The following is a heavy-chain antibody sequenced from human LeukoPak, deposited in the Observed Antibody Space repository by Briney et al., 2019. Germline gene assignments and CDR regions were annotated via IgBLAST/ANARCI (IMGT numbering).Heavy chain of an antibody. D-gene: IGHD3-22*01. CDR1: GFTFSSFS. CDR2: ISYDGSNK. J-gene: IGHJ4*02. CDR3: ARVISLTYYYDSSGYPDY. V-gene: IGHV3-30-3*01. Sequence: GGSLRLSCAASGFTFSSFSMHWGRQAPGKGLEWVAVISYDGSNKYYADSVKGRFTISRDNSKNTLYLQMNSLRAEDTAVYYCARVISLTYYYDSSGYPDYWGQGTLVTVSS.